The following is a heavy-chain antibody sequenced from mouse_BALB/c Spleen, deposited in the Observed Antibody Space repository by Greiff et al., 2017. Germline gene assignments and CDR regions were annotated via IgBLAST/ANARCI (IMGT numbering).Heavy chain of an antibody. CDR2: IWGDGST. CDR1: GFSLTGYG. V-gene: IGHV2-6-7*01. J-gene: IGHJ1*01. CDR3: AILDYGNYGFFDV. Sequence: QVQLKESGPGLAAPSQSLSITCTVSGFSLTGYGVNWVRQPPGKGLEWLGMIWGDGSTDYNSALKSRLSISKDNSKSQVFLKMNSLQTDDTARYYCAILDYGNYGFFDVWGAGTTVTVSS. D-gene: IGHD2-1*01.